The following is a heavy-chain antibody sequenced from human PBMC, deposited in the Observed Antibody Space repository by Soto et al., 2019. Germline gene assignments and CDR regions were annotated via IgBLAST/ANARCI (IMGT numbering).Heavy chain of an antibody. CDR1: GYTFTSYA. V-gene: IGHV1-3*01. J-gene: IGHJ4*02. CDR2: INAGYGNT. CDR3: ARGTYYYDTSGYYSVAFDY. Sequence: ASVKVSCKASGYTFTSYAMHWVRQAPGQRLEWMGWINAGYGNTKYSQKFQGRVTITRDTSASTAYMELSSLRSEDTAVYYCARGTYYYDTSGYYSVAFDYWGQGTLVTVSS. D-gene: IGHD3-22*01.